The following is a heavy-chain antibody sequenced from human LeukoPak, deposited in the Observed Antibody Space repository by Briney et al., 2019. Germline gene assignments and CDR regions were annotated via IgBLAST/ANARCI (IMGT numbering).Heavy chain of an antibody. CDR1: GFTFSRYT. D-gene: IGHD3-10*01. Sequence: GGSLRLSCAASGFTFSRYTMHWVRQAPGKRLEYFSAINSNGRSTYYADSVKGRFTLSRDNSRNTLYLQMGSLRVEDTAVYYCARELDGSGSFDYWGQGTLVTVSS. V-gene: IGHV3-64*02. J-gene: IGHJ4*02. CDR2: INSNGRST. CDR3: ARELDGSGSFDY.